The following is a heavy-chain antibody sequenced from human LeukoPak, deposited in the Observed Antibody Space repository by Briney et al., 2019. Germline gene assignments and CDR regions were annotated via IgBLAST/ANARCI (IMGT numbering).Heavy chain of an antibody. Sequence: SQTLSLTCAISGDSVSSNGASWNWIRQSPSRGLEWLGRTYYRSQQWHSDYAPSVKGRITLNPDTSKNQFSPQLNSVTPEDTALYYCGRETDFGVVTNWGQGTLVTVSS. CDR2: TYYRSQQWHS. J-gene: IGHJ4*02. V-gene: IGHV6-1*01. CDR3: GRETDFGVVTN. D-gene: IGHD3-3*01. CDR1: GDSVSSNGAS.